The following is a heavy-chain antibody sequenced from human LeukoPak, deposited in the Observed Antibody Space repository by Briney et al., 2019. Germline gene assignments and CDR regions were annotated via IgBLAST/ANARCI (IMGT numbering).Heavy chain of an antibody. V-gene: IGHV4-59*11. CDR1: GGSISSHH. D-gene: IGHD1-1*01. CDR2: IYNSGNT. Sequence: SETLSLTCIVSGGSISSHHWSWIRQPPGKGLEWIGYIYNSGNTNYNPSLKSRVTISVDTSKNQFSLKLSSVTAADTAVYYCARDGMESLGDDAFDIWGQGTMVTVSS. J-gene: IGHJ3*02. CDR3: ARDGMESLGDDAFDI.